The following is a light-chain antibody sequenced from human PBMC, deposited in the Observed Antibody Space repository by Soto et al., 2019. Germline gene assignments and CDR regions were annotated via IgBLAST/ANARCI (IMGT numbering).Light chain of an antibody. J-gene: IGKJ1*01. CDR3: QQYNSYPWT. CDR1: QRLSSS. CDR2: DAS. Sequence: DIQMTQSPYPLSASVGDRVTITCRASQRLSSSLAWYQQKPGKAPNLLIYDASNLESGVPSRFSGSGSGTEFTLSISSLQPDDFATYYCQQYNSYPWTFGLGTGVEIK. V-gene: IGKV1-5*01.